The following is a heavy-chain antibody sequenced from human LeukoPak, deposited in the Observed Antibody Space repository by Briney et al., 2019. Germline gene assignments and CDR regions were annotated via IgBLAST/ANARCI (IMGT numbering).Heavy chain of an antibody. CDR3: ARDMETGGANWFDA. CDR2: ITSSGSDV. V-gene: IGHV3-11*01. Sequence: PGGPLRLSCAASGFTFSDYYVSWIRQAPEKGLEWISYITSSGSDVYYADSVKGRFTISRNNAKNSLYLQMNSLRVEDTAVYYCARDMETGGANWFDAWGQGTPVTVSS. CDR1: GFTFSDYY. D-gene: IGHD1-26*01. J-gene: IGHJ5*02.